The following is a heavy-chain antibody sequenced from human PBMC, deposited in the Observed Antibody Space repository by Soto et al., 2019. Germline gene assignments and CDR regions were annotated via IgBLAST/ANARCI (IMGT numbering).Heavy chain of an antibody. CDR1: GFTSRMYW. D-gene: IGHD1-26*01. Sequence: GSLRLSCVVSGFTSRMYWMHWVRRVPGQSPFWVSRISDSGTTTSYADSVRGRFTISRDHSKHTLYLQMHNLKHADKAISYCTRGPRADSPGTGAQWGQGTTVTFSS. CDR2: ISDSGTTT. J-gene: IGHJ4*02. CDR3: TRGPRADSPGTGAQ. V-gene: IGHV3-74*01.